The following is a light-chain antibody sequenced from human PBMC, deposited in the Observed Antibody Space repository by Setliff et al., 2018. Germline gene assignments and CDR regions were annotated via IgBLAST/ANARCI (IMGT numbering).Light chain of an antibody. J-gene: IGLJ1*01. V-gene: IGLV2-23*02. CDR3: LSYAGSGTYV. CDR1: SSDVGTYNI. Sequence: ALTQPASVSGSPGQSITISCTGSSSDVGTYNIVSWYQQHPGKAPKILFYQVNQRPSGVSDRFSGSKSGNTASLTISGLQAEDEADYYCLSYAGSGTYVFGSGTKVTVL. CDR2: QVN.